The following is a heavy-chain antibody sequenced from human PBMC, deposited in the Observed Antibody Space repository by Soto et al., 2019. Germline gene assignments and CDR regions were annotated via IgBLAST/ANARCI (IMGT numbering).Heavy chain of an antibody. CDR2: ISYDGSNK. CDR3: AKDFKRIQLIRWFDP. Sequence: WGSLRLSCSASGFTVSSYGMHGFRQAPGKGLEWVAVISYDGSNKYYAYSVKGRFTISRDNSKNTLYLQMNSLRAEDTAVYYCAKDFKRIQLIRWFDPWGQGTLVTVSS. CDR1: GFTVSSYG. D-gene: IGHD5-18*01. J-gene: IGHJ5*02. V-gene: IGHV3-30*18.